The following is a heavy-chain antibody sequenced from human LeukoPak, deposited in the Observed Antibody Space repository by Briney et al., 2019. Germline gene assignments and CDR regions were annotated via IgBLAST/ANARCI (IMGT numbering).Heavy chain of an antibody. CDR3: ARLITIFGVVTEGGSDY. J-gene: IGHJ4*02. CDR2: ISFDGSNK. CDR1: GFTFSNYG. D-gene: IGHD3-3*01. V-gene: IGHV3-30*03. Sequence: GGSLRLSCAASGFTFSNYGMLWVRQAPGKGLEWVAVISFDGSNKYYSDSVKGRFTISRDISKNTLYLQMNSLRAQDTAVYYCARLITIFGVVTEGGSDYWGQGTLVTVSS.